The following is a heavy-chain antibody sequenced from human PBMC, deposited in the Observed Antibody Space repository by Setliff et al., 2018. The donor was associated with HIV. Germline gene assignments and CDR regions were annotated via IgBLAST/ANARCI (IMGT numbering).Heavy chain of an antibody. CDR2: IETDGTST. Sequence: PGGSLRLSCSASGFTFSSYWMHWVRQAPGKGLVWVSRIETDGTSTTYADSVKGRFTISRDNAKNTLYLRMDRLRPEDTAVYYCASGHLKVGDAFHIWGQGTMVTVSS. D-gene: IGHD1-26*01. V-gene: IGHV3-74*01. J-gene: IGHJ3*02. CDR3: ASGHLKVGDAFHI. CDR1: GFTFSSYW.